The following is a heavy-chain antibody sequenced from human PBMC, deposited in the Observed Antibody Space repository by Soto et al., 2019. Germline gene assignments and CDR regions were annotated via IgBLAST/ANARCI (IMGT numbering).Heavy chain of an antibody. CDR3: ARYQSAGYSSSWYGDYYYGMDV. Sequence: ASAKVSCKASGYTFTSYGISWVRQAPGQGLEWMGWISAYNGNTNYAQKLQGRVTMTTDTSTSTAYMELRSLRSDDTAVYYCARYQSAGYSSSWYGDYYYGMDVWGQGTTVTVSS. V-gene: IGHV1-18*01. CDR2: ISAYNGNT. D-gene: IGHD6-13*01. J-gene: IGHJ6*02. CDR1: GYTFTSYG.